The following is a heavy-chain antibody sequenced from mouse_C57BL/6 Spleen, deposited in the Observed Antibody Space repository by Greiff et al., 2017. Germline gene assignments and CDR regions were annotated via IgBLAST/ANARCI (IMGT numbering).Heavy chain of an antibody. CDR1: GYTFTSYW. CDR3: ARSGYDGYYGDFDY. CDR2: IDPSDSYT. Sequence: QVQLQQPGAELVKPGASVKLSCKASGYTFTSYWMQWVKQRPGQGLEWIGEIDPSDSYTNYNQKFKGKATLTVYTSSSTAYMQLSSLTSEDSAVYYCARSGYDGYYGDFDYWGQGTTLTVSS. V-gene: IGHV1-50*01. J-gene: IGHJ2*01. D-gene: IGHD2-3*01.